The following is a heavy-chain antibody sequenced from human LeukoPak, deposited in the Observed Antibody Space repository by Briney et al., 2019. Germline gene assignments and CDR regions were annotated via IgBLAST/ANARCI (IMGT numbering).Heavy chain of an antibody. D-gene: IGHD1-14*01. CDR2: ISYDGSNK. V-gene: IGHV3-30-3*01. CDR3: ARGKSNRYYFDY. J-gene: IGHJ4*02. Sequence: PGGSLRLSCAASGFTFSSYAMHWVRQAPGKGLEWVAVISYDGSNKYYADSVKGRFTISRDNSKNTLYLQMNSLRSEDTAVYYCARGKSNRYYFDYWGQGTLVTVSS. CDR1: GFTFSSYA.